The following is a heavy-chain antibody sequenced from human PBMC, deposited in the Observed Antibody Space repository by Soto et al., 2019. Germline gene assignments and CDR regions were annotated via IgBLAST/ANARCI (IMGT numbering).Heavy chain of an antibody. Sequence: QVQLVQSGGGVVQPGRSLRLSCAASGFTFSRFAMYWVRQSPGKGLEWVAVISFDGINKYYADSVKGRFTISRDISKITLYLQLNSLRAEDTAVYYCARDQVQYGSGYYTRYYGLDVWGQGATVTVSS. CDR3: ARDQVQYGSGYYTRYYGLDV. J-gene: IGHJ6*02. D-gene: IGHD6-19*01. CDR2: ISFDGINK. CDR1: GFTFSRFA. V-gene: IGHV3-30-3*01.